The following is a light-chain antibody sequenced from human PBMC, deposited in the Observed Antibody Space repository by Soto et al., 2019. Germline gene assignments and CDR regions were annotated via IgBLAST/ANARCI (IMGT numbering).Light chain of an antibody. J-gene: IGKJ4*01. Sequence: DIQMTQSPYSLSASVGDTVTITCRASQTISTYLNWYQKKAGEAPELLIYAASNLQSGVPLRFTGSGSGTDFTLTILRLQPEDFATYYCQQSYATPLTFGGGTKVEIK. CDR2: AAS. V-gene: IGKV1-39*01. CDR1: QTISTY. CDR3: QQSYATPLT.